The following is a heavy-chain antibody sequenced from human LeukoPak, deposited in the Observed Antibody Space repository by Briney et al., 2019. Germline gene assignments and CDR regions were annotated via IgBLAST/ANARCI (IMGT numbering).Heavy chain of an antibody. CDR3: ARVGGYYYFDY. V-gene: IGHV6-1*01. CDR2: TYYRSKWYN. D-gene: IGHD3-22*01. Sequence: SQTLSLTCAISGDSFSSNSAAWNWIRQSPWGGLEWLGRTYYRSKWYNDYAASVKSRISINPDTSKNQFSLQLNSVAPEDTAVYYCARVGGYYYFDYWGQGTLVTVSS. CDR1: GDSFSSNSAA. J-gene: IGHJ4*02.